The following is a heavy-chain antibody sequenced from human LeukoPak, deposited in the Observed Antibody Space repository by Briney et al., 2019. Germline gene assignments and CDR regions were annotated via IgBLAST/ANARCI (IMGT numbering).Heavy chain of an antibody. Sequence: ASVKVSCKASGYTFTGYLMYWVRQAPGQGLEWMGWINPNSGGTNYAQKFQGRVTVTRDTSINTSYMELSRLTSDDTAVYYCAREGRNGYNKDFDYWGQGTLVTVSS. CDR2: INPNSGGT. V-gene: IGHV1-2*02. J-gene: IGHJ4*02. D-gene: IGHD5-24*01. CDR1: GYTFTGYL. CDR3: AREGRNGYNKDFDY.